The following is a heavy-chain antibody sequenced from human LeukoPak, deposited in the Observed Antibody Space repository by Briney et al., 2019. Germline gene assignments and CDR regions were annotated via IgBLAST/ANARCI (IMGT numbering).Heavy chain of an antibody. CDR1: GGSISDYY. Sequence: SETLSLTCTVSGGSISDYYWNWIRHPPAKGLEWIGYIYYSGSTTYNTSLKSRVTMSVDTAKNQFSLRVRSVTAADTAVYYCARGDFCSKSNCYLRPMDVWGKGTTVTVSS. CDR3: ARGDFCSKSNCYLRPMDV. CDR2: IYYSGST. D-gene: IGHD3-3*01. V-gene: IGHV4-59*01. J-gene: IGHJ6*03.